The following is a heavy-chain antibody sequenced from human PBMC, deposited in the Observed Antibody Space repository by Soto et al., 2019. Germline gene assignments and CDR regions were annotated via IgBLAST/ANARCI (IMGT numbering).Heavy chain of an antibody. Sequence: QVQLVESGGGVVQPGRSLRLSCAASEFTFSSYAMHWVRQAPGKGLEWVAVISYDGSNKYYADSVKGRFTISRDNSKNTLYLQMNSLRAEDTAVYYCARGFEGAFDIWGQGTMVTVSS. CDR1: EFTFSSYA. J-gene: IGHJ3*02. CDR3: ARGFEGAFDI. CDR2: ISYDGSNK. V-gene: IGHV3-30-3*01.